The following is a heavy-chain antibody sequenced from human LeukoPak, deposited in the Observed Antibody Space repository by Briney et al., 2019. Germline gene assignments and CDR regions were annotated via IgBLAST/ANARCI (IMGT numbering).Heavy chain of an antibody. Sequence: ASVKVSCKASGYTFTSYDISWVRQATGQGLEWMGWMNPNSGNTGYAQKFQGRVTMTRNTSISTAYMELSSLRSEDTAVYYCARGGSVLWIGELWFDPWGQGTLVTVSS. J-gene: IGHJ5*02. CDR2: MNPNSGNT. CDR1: GYTFTSYD. V-gene: IGHV1-8*01. D-gene: IGHD3-10*01. CDR3: ARGGSVLWIGELWFDP.